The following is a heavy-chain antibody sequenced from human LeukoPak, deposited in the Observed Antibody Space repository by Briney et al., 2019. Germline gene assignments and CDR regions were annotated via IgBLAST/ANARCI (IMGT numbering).Heavy chain of an antibody. D-gene: IGHD5-24*01. CDR1: GYTFTDYY. V-gene: IGHV1-2*02. CDR2: IYPNSGGT. Sequence: ASVKVSCKASGYTFTDYYMHWVRQAPGQGLEWMGWIYPNSGGTNYAQKFQGRVTMTRDTSISTAYMELSRLRSDDTAVYYCAREEMATMFDYWGQGTLVTVSS. CDR3: AREEMATMFDY. J-gene: IGHJ4*02.